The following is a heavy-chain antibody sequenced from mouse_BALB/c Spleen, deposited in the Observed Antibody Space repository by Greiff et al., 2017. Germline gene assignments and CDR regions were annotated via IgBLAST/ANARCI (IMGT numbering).Heavy chain of an antibody. V-gene: IGHV5-6-5*01. D-gene: IGHD1-1*01. CDR3: ARNHDSTLYYFGY. Sequence: EVMLVESGGGLVKPGGSLKLSCAASGFSFSSDAMSWVRQTPEKSLEWVAPICSGGSPYYPDSVKGRFTTSRDNARNILYLQMSSLRSEDTAMYYCARNHDSTLYYFGYRG. CDR2: ICSGGSP. CDR1: GFSFSSDA. J-gene: IGHJ2*01.